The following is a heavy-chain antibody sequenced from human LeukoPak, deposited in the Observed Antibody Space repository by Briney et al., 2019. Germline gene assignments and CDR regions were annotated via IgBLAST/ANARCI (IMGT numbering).Heavy chain of an antibody. Sequence: GGSLRLSCAASGFTFSTHSMNWVRRAPGKGLEWLSNIGSSGSPISYADSVKGRFTISRDNAKNSLYLQVNSLRAEDTAVYYCATAYGSQWGQGTLVTVSS. CDR2: IGSSGSPI. J-gene: IGHJ4*02. D-gene: IGHD2-15*01. CDR1: GFTFSTHS. V-gene: IGHV3-48*01. CDR3: ATAYGSQ.